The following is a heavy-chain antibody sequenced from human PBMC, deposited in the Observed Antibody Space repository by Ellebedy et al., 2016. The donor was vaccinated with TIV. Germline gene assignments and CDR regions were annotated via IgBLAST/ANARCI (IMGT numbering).Heavy chain of an antibody. CDR3: AKISPTHRGAFDI. J-gene: IGHJ3*02. CDR1: GFPFSSYA. CDR2: FGGRSTTT. V-gene: IGHV3-23*01. Sequence: GESLKISXEASGFPFSSYAMSWLRQAPGKGLEWVSVFGGRSTTTYYADSVKGRFTISRDNSKNTLFLQMNSLRGDDTARYYCAKISPTHRGAFDIWGQGTMVTVSS. D-gene: IGHD3-3*02.